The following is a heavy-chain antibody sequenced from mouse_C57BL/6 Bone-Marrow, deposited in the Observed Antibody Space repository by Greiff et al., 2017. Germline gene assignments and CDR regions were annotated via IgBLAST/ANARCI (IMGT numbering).Heavy chain of an antibody. J-gene: IGHJ1*03. V-gene: IGHV1-85*01. D-gene: IGHD1-1*01. Sequence: QVQLQQSGPELVKPGASVKLSCKASGYTFTSYDINWVKQRPGQGLEWIGWIYPRDGSTKYNEKFKGKATLTVDTSSSTAYMELHSLTSEDSAVYFCAKRRVTTVVAYWYFDVWGTGTTVTVSS. CDR2: IYPRDGST. CDR3: AKRRVTTVVAYWYFDV. CDR1: GYTFTSYD.